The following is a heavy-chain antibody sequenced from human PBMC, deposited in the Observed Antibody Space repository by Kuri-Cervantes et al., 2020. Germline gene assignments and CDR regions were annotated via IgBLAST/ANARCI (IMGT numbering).Heavy chain of an antibody. D-gene: IGHD6-13*01. Sequence: SLQISCAASGFTFSSYGMHWVRQAPGKGLEWVSGISWNSGSIGYADSVKGRFTISRDNAKNSLYLQMNSLRAEDTALYYCAKDIGAAGHHGNDYWGQGTLVTVSS. CDR3: AKDIGAAGHHGNDY. V-gene: IGHV3-9*01. CDR1: GFTFSSYG. J-gene: IGHJ4*02. CDR2: ISWNSGSI.